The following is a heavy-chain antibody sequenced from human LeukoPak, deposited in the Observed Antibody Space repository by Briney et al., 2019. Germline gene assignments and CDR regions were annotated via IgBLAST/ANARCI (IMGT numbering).Heavy chain of an antibody. CDR2: MSGSGGST. CDR3: AKDGLVVPATKPEYFQH. D-gene: IGHD2-2*01. Sequence: SGGSLSLSCAASGFTFSSYAMSWVRQAPGKGLEWLSAMSGSGGSTYYADSVKGRFTISRDKSKNTLYLQMNRLRAEDTAVYYCAKDGLVVPATKPEYFQHWGQGTLVTVSS. V-gene: IGHV3-23*01. J-gene: IGHJ1*01. CDR1: GFTFSSYA.